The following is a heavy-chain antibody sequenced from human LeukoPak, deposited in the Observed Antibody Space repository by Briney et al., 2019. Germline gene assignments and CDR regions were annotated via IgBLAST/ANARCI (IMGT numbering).Heavy chain of an antibody. CDR1: GFTFSNYA. D-gene: IGHD6-19*01. CDR2: ISSNGGST. Sequence: PGGSLRLSCEASGFTFSNYAMHWVRQAPGKGLEYVSAISSNGGSTYYANSVKGRFTISRDNSKNTLYLQMGSLRAEDMAVYYCARVPYSSGWYRGYFDYWGQGTLVTVSS. CDR3: ARVPYSSGWYRGYFDY. J-gene: IGHJ4*02. V-gene: IGHV3-64*01.